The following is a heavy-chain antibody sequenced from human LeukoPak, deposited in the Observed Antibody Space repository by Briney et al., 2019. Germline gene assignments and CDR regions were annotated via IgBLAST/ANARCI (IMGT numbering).Heavy chain of an antibody. CDR1: GGPVSSPGYY. CDR3: ARGCSGGSCFPTAVADTQVFDF. J-gene: IGHJ4*02. CDR2: ISFSGST. D-gene: IGHD2-15*01. V-gene: IGHV4-31*03. Sequence: SETLSLTCTVSGGPVSSPGYYWSWIRQHPGKGLEWIGYISFSGSTFYIPSLKSRLIISVDTSKNRFSLNLSSVTAADTAVYYCARGCSGGSCFPTAVADTQVFDFWGQGTLVTVSS.